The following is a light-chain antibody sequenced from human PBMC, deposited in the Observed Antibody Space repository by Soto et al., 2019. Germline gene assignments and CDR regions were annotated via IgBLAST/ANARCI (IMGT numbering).Light chain of an antibody. Sequence: IQLTQSPSSLSASVGDRVTITCRASQAIINYLAWYQQKPGKAPQLLIYGASTLQSGVPSRFSGSGSGTHFTLTVSSLQPEDFVVYHCQQYGDLPPTFGQGTKVDIK. CDR3: QQYGDLPPT. V-gene: IGKV1-9*01. CDR1: QAIINY. CDR2: GAS. J-gene: IGKJ1*01.